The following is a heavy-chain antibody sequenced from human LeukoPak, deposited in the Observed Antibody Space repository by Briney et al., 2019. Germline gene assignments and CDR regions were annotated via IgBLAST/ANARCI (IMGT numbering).Heavy chain of an antibody. J-gene: IGHJ4*02. CDR3: ARIAVAGYFDY. CDR2: IYYSGST. V-gene: IGHV4-59*01. CDR1: GGSISSYY. D-gene: IGHD6-19*01. Sequence: PSEALSLTRTVSGGSISSYYWSWVRQPPGKGLEWIGYIYYSGSTNYNPSLKSRVTISVDTSKNQFSLKLSSVTAADTAVYYCARIAVAGYFDYWGQGTLVTVSS.